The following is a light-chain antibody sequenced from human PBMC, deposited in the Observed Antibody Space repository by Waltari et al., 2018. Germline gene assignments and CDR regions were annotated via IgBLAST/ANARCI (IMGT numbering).Light chain of an antibody. CDR1: SSNIGSNA. J-gene: IGLJ1*01. V-gene: IGLV1-44*01. CDR2: SHD. Sequence: QSVLTQPPSASGTPGQRVTISCSCSSSNIGSNALTWYQHLPGTAPTLLIYSHDQRPSGVPDRFSGSKSGTSASLAISGLQSEDEADYYCGAWDDRLNVYVFGTGTRVTVL. CDR3: GAWDDRLNVYV.